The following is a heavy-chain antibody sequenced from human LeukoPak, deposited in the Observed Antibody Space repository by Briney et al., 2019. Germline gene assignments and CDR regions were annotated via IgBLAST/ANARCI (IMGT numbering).Heavy chain of an antibody. CDR1: GYTFTDYY. V-gene: IGHV1-2*02. Sequence: ASVKVSCKASGYTFTDYYIHWVRQAPGQGLEWMAWMNPNSGGTSYAQKFQGRVTMTRDTSISTAYMELSRLRSDDTAVYYCARDGAAESSSWYIGVGYYYYYYMDVWGKGTTVTVSS. CDR3: ARDGAAESSSWYIGVGYYYYYYMDV. J-gene: IGHJ6*03. D-gene: IGHD6-13*01. CDR2: MNPNSGGT.